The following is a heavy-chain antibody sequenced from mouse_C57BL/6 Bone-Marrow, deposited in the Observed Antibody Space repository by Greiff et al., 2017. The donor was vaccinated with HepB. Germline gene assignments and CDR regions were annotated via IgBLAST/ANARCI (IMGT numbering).Heavy chain of an antibody. J-gene: IGHJ2*01. Sequence: EVKLMESEGGLVQPGSSMKLSCTASGFTFSDYYMAWVRQVPEKGLEWVANINYDGSSTYYLDSLKSRFIISRDNAKNILYLQMSSLKSEDTATYYCARDYYDSYYFDYWGQGTTLTVSS. CDR2: INYDGSST. CDR3: ARDYYDSYYFDY. D-gene: IGHD2-4*01. CDR1: GFTFSDYY. V-gene: IGHV5-16*01.